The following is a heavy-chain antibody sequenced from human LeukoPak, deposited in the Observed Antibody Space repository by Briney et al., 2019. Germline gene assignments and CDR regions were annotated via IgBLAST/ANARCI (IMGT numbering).Heavy chain of an antibody. J-gene: IGHJ4*02. D-gene: IGHD3-10*01. Sequence: GGSLRLSCAASGFTFSSYSMNWVRQAPGKGLEWVSSISSSSYIYYADSVKGRFTISRDNAKNSLYLQMNSLRAEDTAVYYCARDLHYYGSGIWGQGTLVTVSS. V-gene: IGHV3-21*01. CDR1: GFTFSSYS. CDR3: ARDLHYYGSGI. CDR2: ISSSSYI.